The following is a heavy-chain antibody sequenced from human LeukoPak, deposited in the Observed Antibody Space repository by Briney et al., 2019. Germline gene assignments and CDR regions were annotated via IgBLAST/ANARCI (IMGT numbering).Heavy chain of an antibody. V-gene: IGHV5-51*01. CDR2: IYPGDSDT. J-gene: IGHJ5*02. CDR1: GYRFTSYW. D-gene: IGHD3-9*01. Sequence: GESLQISCKGSGYRFTSYWIGWVRPMPGKGLEWMGIIYPGDSDTRYSPSFQGQVTISADKSISTAYLQWSSLKASDTAMYYCARQGGLSKYDILNWFDPWGQGTLVTVSS. CDR3: ARQGGLSKYDILNWFDP.